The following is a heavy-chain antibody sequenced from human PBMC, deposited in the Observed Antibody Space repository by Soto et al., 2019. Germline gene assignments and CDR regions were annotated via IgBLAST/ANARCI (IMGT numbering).Heavy chain of an antibody. CDR3: AGEGLWFGAGGGMGG. CDR2: SYYSGST. D-gene: IGHD3-10*01. V-gene: IGHV4-59*01. CDR1: GGSISSYY. Sequence: QVQLQESGPGLVKPSETLSLTCTVSGGSISSYYWSWIRQPPGKGLEWIGYSYYSGSTNYNPSLKSRVTKTVDTNKNQFALKRSSVTAADTAVDDWAGEGLWFGAGGGMGGWGRGTTVTVSS. J-gene: IGHJ6*02.